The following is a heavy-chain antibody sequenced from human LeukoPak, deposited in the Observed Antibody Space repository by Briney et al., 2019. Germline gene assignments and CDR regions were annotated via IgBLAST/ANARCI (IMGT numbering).Heavy chain of an antibody. CDR1: GFTFSSYS. Sequence: GGSLRLSCAASGFTFSSYSMNWVRQAPGKGLEWVSYISSSSSTIYYADSVKGRFTISRDNAKNSLYLQVNSLRAEDTAVYYCAREGGYSYGSPDYWGQGTLVTVSS. D-gene: IGHD5-18*01. J-gene: IGHJ4*02. CDR2: ISSSSSTI. CDR3: AREGGYSYGSPDY. V-gene: IGHV3-48*01.